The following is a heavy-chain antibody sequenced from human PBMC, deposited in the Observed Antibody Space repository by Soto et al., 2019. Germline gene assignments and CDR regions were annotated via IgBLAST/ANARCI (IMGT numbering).Heavy chain of an antibody. V-gene: IGHV1-24*01. J-gene: IGHJ4*02. D-gene: IGHD3-22*01. CDR2: FDPEDGET. Sequence: ASVKVSCKVSGYTLTDLSMHWVRQAPGKGLEWMGGFDPEDGETIYAQKFQGRVTMTEDTSTDTAYMELSSLRSEDTAVYYCATDLPHYYDSSGYYGGFEYWGQGTLVTVSS. CDR3: ATDLPHYYDSSGYYGGFEY. CDR1: GYTLTDLS.